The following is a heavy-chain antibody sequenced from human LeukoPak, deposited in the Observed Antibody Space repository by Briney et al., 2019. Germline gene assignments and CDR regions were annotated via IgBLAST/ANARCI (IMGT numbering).Heavy chain of an antibody. CDR3: ATDQDHGYFRQ. CDR2: IKQDRSEK. CDR1: GFTFSSYG. J-gene: IGHJ1*01. V-gene: IGHV3-7*01. D-gene: IGHD4-17*01. Sequence: GGSLRLSCAASGFTFSSYGMSWVRQAPGKGLELVANIKQDRSEKYYVDSVKGRFTISRDNAKNSLYLQMNSLRAEDTAVFYCATDQDHGYFRQWGQGTLLTVSS.